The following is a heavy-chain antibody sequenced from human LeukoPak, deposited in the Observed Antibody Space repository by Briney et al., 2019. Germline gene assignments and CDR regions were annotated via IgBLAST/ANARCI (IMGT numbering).Heavy chain of an antibody. CDR2: INHSGST. Sequence: PSETLSLTCAVYGGSFSGYYWSWIRQPPGKGLEWIGEINHSGSTNYNPSLKSRVTISVDTSKNQFSLKLSSVTAADTAVYYCARGELVGATIDWFDPWGQGTLVTVSS. J-gene: IGHJ5*02. CDR1: GGSFSGYY. D-gene: IGHD1-26*01. CDR3: ARGELVGATIDWFDP. V-gene: IGHV4-34*01.